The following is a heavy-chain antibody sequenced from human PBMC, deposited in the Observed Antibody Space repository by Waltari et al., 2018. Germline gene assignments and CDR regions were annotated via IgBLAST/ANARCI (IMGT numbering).Heavy chain of an antibody. Sequence: EVQLLESGGGLVQPGGSLRLSCAASGFTFSSYAMSWVRQAPGKGLECVSVIYSGCSTYYADSVKGPFTISRDNSKNSLYLQMNSLRADDKAVYYCAIVTPYGDYDYWGQGTLVTVSS. CDR2: IYSGCST. V-gene: IGHV3-23*03. D-gene: IGHD4-17*01. CDR1: GFTFSSYA. CDR3: AIVTPYGDYDY. J-gene: IGHJ4*02.